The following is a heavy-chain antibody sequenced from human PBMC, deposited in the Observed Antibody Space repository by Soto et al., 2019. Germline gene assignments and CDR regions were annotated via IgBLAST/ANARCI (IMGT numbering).Heavy chain of an antibody. J-gene: IGHJ4*02. V-gene: IGHV4-61*01. CDR1: GGPVSSASYS. Sequence: PSETLSLTCTVSGGPVSSASYSWSWIRQPPGKGLEWIGYVYYTGRTYYNPSLKSRVTISVDRTKNQFSLKLTSVTAADTAVYYCARTWEHIYFDNWGRGTLVTVSS. CDR3: ARTWEHIYFDN. CDR2: VYYTGRT. D-gene: IGHD1-26*01.